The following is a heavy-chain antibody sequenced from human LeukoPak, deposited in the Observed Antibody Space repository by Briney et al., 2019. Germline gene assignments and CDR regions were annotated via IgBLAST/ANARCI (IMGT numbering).Heavy chain of an antibody. J-gene: IGHJ4*02. CDR1: GFTVSSNY. D-gene: IGHD1-14*01. CDR2: IYSGGST. V-gene: IGHV3-53*01. CDR3: ARAPYITKPFDY. Sequence: PGGSLRLSRAASGFTVSSNYMSWVRQAPGKGLEWVSVIYSGGSTYYADSVKGRFTISRDNSKNTLYLQMNSLRAEDTAVYYCARAPYITKPFDYWGQGTLVTVSS.